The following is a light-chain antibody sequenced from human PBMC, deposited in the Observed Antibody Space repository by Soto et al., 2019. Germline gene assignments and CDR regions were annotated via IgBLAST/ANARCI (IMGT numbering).Light chain of an antibody. CDR1: SSDVGGYNY. J-gene: IGLJ1*01. Sequence: QSVLTQPPSASGSPGQSVTISCTGTSSDVGGYNYVSRYQQHPGKAPKLMIYDVGKWPSGVPDRFSGSKSGNTASLTVSGLQAEDEADYYCSSHAGDNNPFVFGTGTKVTVL. CDR3: SSHAGDNNPFV. CDR2: DVG. V-gene: IGLV2-8*01.